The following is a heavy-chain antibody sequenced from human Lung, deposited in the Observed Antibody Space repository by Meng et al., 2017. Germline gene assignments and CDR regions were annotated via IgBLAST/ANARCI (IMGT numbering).Heavy chain of an antibody. V-gene: IGHV4-34*01. J-gene: IGHJ4*02. CDR3: ARGPTTMAHDFDY. CDR2: INHSGST. Sequence: QVQAQQWGGGLLMPAETLSLTCVVSGGSFSDYYWSWTRQPPGKGLEWIGEINHSGSTNYNPSLESRATISVDTSQNNLSLKLSSVTAADSAVYYCARGPTTMAHDFDYWGQGTLVTVSS. D-gene: IGHD4-11*01. CDR1: GGSFSDYY.